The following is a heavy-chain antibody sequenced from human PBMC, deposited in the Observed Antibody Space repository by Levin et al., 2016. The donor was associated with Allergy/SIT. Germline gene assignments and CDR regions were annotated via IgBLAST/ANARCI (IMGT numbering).Heavy chain of an antibody. V-gene: IGHV3-53*01. CDR3: AREGYYDSSGFSFDY. J-gene: IGHJ4*02. CDR2: IYSGGST. Sequence: WIRQPPGKGLEWVSVIYSGGSTYYADSVKGRFTISRDNSKNTLYLQMNSLRAEDTAVYYCAREGYYDSSGFSFDYWGQGTLVTVSS. D-gene: IGHD3-22*01.